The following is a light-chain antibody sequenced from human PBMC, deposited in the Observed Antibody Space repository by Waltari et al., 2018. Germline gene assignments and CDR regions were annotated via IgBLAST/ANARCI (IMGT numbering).Light chain of an antibody. CDR2: EVS. J-gene: IGLJ2*01. CDR3: SSYTSSSTI. CDR1: SSDVGGYNY. Sequence: QSALTQPASVSGSPGQSITISCTGTSSDVGGYNYVSWYQQHPGKAPKLMIYEVSNRPSGFSNRFSGSKSGNPASLTISGLQAEDEADYYCSSYTSSSTIFGGGTKLTVL. V-gene: IGLV2-14*01.